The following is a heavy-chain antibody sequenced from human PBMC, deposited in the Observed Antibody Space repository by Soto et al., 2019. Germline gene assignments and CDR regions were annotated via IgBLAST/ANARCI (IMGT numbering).Heavy chain of an antibody. CDR2: IYSGGST. V-gene: IGHV3-66*01. CDR1: GFTVSSNY. J-gene: IGHJ3*02. CDR3: ARDPDSSGWYAFDI. Sequence: GGSLRLSCAASGFTVSSNYMSWVRQAPGKGLEWVSVIYSGGSTYYADSVRGRFTISRDNSKNTLYLQMNSLRAEDTAVYYCARDPDSSGWYAFDIWGQGTMVTVSS. D-gene: IGHD6-19*01.